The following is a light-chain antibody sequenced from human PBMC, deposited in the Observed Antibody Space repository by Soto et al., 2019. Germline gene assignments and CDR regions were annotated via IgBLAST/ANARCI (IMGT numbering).Light chain of an antibody. CDR1: QSISSW. CDR3: QQYNSYPLT. V-gene: IGKV1-5*01. CDR2: DAS. Sequence: DIQMTQSPSTLSASIGDRVTITCRASQSISSWLAWYQQKPGKAPKLLIYDASSLESGVPSRFSGSGSATEFTLTISSLQPDDFATYYCQQYNSYPLTFGGGTKVEIK. J-gene: IGKJ4*01.